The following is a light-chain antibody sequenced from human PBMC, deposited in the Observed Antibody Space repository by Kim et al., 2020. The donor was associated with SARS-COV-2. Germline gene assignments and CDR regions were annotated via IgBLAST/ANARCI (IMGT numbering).Light chain of an antibody. CDR2: EFS. J-gene: IGLJ2*01. Sequence: TIACTATSSHVGGYTHVSWYQPHPGKAPILMIYEFSKRPSGVHDRCAGSKSGHTASLTISGRQAEDEADYYCCSYAGSYGVVFGGGTQLTVL. CDR1: SSHVGGYTH. CDR3: CSYAGSYGVV. V-gene: IGLV2-11*02.